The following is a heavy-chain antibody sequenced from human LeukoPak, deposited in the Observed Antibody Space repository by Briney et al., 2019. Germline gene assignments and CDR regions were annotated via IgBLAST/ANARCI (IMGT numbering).Heavy chain of an antibody. J-gene: IGHJ5*02. CDR1: GGSFSGYY. D-gene: IGHD3-22*01. V-gene: IGHV4-34*01. Sequence: ASETLSLTCAVYGGSFSGYYWSWIRQPPGKGLEWIGEINHSGSTNYNPSLKSRVTISVDTSKNQFSLKLSSVTAADTAVYYCARVRPGYYDSSGYNNWFDPWGQGTLVTVSS. CDR2: INHSGST. CDR3: ARVRPGYYDSSGYNNWFDP.